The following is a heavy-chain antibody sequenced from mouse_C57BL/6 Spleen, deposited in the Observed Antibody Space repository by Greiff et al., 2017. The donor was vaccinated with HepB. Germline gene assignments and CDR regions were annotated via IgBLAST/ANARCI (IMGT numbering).Heavy chain of an antibody. CDR1: GYTFTDYY. CDR2: INPNNGGT. CDR3: AREKGGYYVGFAY. V-gene: IGHV1-26*01. D-gene: IGHD2-3*01. J-gene: IGHJ3*01. Sequence: VQLQQSGPELVKPGASVKISCKASGYTFTDYYMNWVKQSHGKSLEWIGDINPNNGGTSYNQKFKGKATLTVDKSSSTAYMELRSLTSEDSAVYYCAREKGGYYVGFAYWGQGTLVTVSA.